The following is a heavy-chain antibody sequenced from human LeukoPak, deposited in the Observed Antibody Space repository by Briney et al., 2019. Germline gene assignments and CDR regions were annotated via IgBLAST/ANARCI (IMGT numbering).Heavy chain of an antibody. CDR2: INHSGST. Sequence: SETLSLTCAVYGGSLSDYYWTWIRQPPGKGLEWIGEINHSGSTYYNPSLKSRVTISVDRSKNQFSLKLSSVTAADTAVYYCARGYSSSWYYFDYWGQGTLVTVSS. CDR1: GGSLSDYY. J-gene: IGHJ4*02. D-gene: IGHD6-13*01. CDR3: ARGYSSSWYYFDY. V-gene: IGHV4-34*01.